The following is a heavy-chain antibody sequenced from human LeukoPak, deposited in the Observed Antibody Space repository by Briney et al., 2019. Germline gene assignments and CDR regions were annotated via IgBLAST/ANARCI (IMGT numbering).Heavy chain of an antibody. CDR1: GFTFSSYA. D-gene: IGHD4/OR15-4a*01. Sequence: GGSLRLSCAASGFTFSSYAMSWVRQAPGKGPEWVSETSGTGENIYYADSVRGRFTISRDNSKNTLYLQMNSLRVDDTAIYYCVRLKYGGNFDLDSWGQGTQVTVS. CDR3: VRLKYGGNFDLDS. V-gene: IGHV3-23*01. CDR2: TSGTGENI. J-gene: IGHJ4*02.